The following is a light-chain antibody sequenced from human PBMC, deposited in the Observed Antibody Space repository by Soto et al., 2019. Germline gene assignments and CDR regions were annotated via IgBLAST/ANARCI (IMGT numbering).Light chain of an antibody. CDR2: SNN. Sequence: QPVLTQPPSASGTPGQRVTISCSGSSSNIGSNTVNWYQQLPGTAPKLLIYSNNQRPSGVPDRFSGSKSGTSASLAISGLQSEDEADYYCAAWDDSLTGPVFGVGTKLTVL. V-gene: IGLV1-44*01. CDR3: AAWDDSLTGPV. J-gene: IGLJ2*01. CDR1: SSNIGSNT.